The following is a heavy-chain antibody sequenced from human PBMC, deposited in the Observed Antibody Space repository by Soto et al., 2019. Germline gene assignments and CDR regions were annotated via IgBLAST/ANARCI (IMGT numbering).Heavy chain of an antibody. J-gene: IGHJ3*02. CDR2: IMPVFGTP. CDR1: GGSFSRYM. Sequence: QVLLVQSGAEVKKPGSSVKVSCQAAGGSFSRYMVSWVRPAPGQGLDYMGGIMPVFGTPTYTEKFQGRVTITADEYTGTAYLELTSLKSDDTAVYYCARGVTANDMGGEAFAIWGQGTMVTVSS. V-gene: IGHV1-69*01. CDR3: ARGVTANDMGGEAFAI. D-gene: IGHD1-1*01.